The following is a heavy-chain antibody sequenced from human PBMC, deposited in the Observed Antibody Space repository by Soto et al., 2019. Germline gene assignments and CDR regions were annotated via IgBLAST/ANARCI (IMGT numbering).Heavy chain of an antibody. CDR2: IIPIFGTA. Sequence: QVQLVQSGAEVKKPGSSVKVSCKASGGTFSSYAISWVRQAPGQGLEWMGGIIPIFGTANYAQKFQGRVTITADESTSTAYMELSRLRSEDTAVYYWASSGSYYSPFDYWGQGTLVTVSS. V-gene: IGHV1-69*01. D-gene: IGHD3-10*01. J-gene: IGHJ4*02. CDR3: ASSGSYYSPFDY. CDR1: GGTFSSYA.